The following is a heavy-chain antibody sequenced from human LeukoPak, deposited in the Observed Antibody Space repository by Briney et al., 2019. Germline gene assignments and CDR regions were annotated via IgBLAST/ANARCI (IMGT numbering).Heavy chain of an antibody. J-gene: IGHJ3*02. CDR1: GVTLSSYA. D-gene: IGHD3-22*01. CDR3: ASSDYYDSSGYYADAFDT. CDR2: ISSSGSGGNT. V-gene: IGHV3-23*01. Sequence: GGSLRLSCAASGVTLSSYAMSWARQAPGKGLEWVSGISSSGSGGNTYYADSVKGRFTISRDSSKNTLFLHMNSLRAEDTAVYYCASSDYYDSSGYYADAFDTWGQGTMVTVSS.